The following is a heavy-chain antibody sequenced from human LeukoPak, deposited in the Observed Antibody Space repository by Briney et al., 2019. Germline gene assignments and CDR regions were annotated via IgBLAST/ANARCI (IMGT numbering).Heavy chain of an antibody. CDR2: INPSGGST. Sequence: GASVKVSCKASGYTFTSYYMHWVRQAPGQGLEWMGIINPSGGSTSYAQKFQGRVTITADKSTSTAYMELSSLRSEDTAVYYCARGPVLRFLEWLLYPCYMDVWGKGTTVTVSS. J-gene: IGHJ6*03. CDR3: ARGPVLRFLEWLLYPCYMDV. CDR1: GYTFTSYY. D-gene: IGHD3-3*01. V-gene: IGHV1-46*01.